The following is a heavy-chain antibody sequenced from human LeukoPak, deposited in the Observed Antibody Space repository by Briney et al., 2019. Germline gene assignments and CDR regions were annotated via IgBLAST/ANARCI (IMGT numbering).Heavy chain of an antibody. J-gene: IGHJ4*02. CDR3: ARGYDSTSKHISGYFDY. V-gene: IGHV3-74*01. D-gene: IGHD3-22*01. CDR2: INSDGSST. Sequence: GGSLRLSCSASGFTFTSYWMHWVRQVPGKGLVWVSRINSDGSSTNYADSVEGRFTISRDNAKNTLYLQMNSLRAEDTAVYYCARGYDSTSKHISGYFDYWGQGTLVTVSS. CDR1: GFTFTSYW.